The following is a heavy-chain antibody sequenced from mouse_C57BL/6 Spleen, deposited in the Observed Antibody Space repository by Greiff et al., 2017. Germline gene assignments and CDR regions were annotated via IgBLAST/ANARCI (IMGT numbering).Heavy chain of an antibody. CDR2: IDPETGGT. V-gene: IGHV1-15*01. D-gene: IGHD1-1*01. CDR1: GYTFTDYE. J-gene: IGHJ2*01. CDR3: TRSGLYYYGSSWDY. Sequence: VQLQQSGAELVRPGASVTLSCKASGYTFTDYEMHWVKQTPVHGLEWIGAIDPETGGTAYNQKFKGKAILTADKSSSTAYMPLRILTSEDSAVYYCTRSGLYYYGSSWDYGGQGTTLTVSS.